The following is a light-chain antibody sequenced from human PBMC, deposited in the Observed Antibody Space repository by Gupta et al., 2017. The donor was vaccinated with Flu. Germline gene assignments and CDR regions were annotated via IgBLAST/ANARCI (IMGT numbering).Light chain of an antibody. Sequence: KVTISCSRTSSKGGSEYVSCYPHVPGADPKLLIYDNVTRPSGIPERFSASKSGASATVDITGLQPADEADYYCGTGDNLNSGGLFGGGTNLTVL. CDR3: GTGDNLNSGGL. CDR2: DNV. J-gene: IGLJ3*02. CDR1: SSKGGSEY. V-gene: IGLV1-51*01.